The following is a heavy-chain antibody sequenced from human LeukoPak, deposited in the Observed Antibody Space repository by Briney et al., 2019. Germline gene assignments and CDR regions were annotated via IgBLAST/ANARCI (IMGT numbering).Heavy chain of an antibody. CDR3: ARDARIGDYHRGFDP. D-gene: IGHD4-17*01. CDR1: GFTFSSYS. V-gene: IGHV3-21*01. J-gene: IGHJ5*02. Sequence: PGGSLRLSCAASGFTFSSYSMNWVRQAPGKGLEWVSSISSSSSYIHYADSVKGRFTISRDNAKNSLYLQMNSLRAEDTAVYYCARDARIGDYHRGFDPWGQGTLVTVSS. CDR2: ISSSSSYI.